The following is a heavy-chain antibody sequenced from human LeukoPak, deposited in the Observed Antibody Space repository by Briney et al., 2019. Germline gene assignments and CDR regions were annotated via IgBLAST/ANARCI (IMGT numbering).Heavy chain of an antibody. Sequence: ASVKVSCKASGYIFTGYYMHWVRQAPGQGLEWMGWINPNSGGTNYAQKFQGRVTMTRDTSISTAYMELRSLRSDDTAVYYCARDRLMIRSGYYIPGRPNWFDPWGQGTLVTVSS. D-gene: IGHD3-22*01. V-gene: IGHV1-2*02. CDR3: ARDRLMIRSGYYIPGRPNWFDP. CDR1: GYIFTGYY. CDR2: INPNSGGT. J-gene: IGHJ5*02.